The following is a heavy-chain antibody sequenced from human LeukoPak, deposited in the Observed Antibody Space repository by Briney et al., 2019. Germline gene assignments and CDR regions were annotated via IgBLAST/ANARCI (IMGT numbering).Heavy chain of an antibody. J-gene: IGHJ6*03. CDR3: AREVRGSGYSRYYYYMDV. V-gene: IGHV3-53*01. CDR1: GFTVSSNY. Sequence: GGSLRLSCAASGFTVSSNYMSWVRQAPGEGLEWVSVIYSGGSTYYADSVKGRFTISRDNAKNSLYLQMNSLRAEDTAVYYCAREVRGSGYSRYYYYMDVWGKGTTVTVSS. D-gene: IGHD3-3*01. CDR2: IYSGGST.